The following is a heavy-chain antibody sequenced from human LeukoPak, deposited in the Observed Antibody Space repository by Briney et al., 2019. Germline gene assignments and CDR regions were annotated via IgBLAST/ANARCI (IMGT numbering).Heavy chain of an antibody. CDR2: ISSSGSTI. V-gene: IGHV3-11*01. Sequence: PGGSLRLSCAASGFTFSDYYMSWIRQAPGKGLEWVSYISSSGSTIYYADSVKGRFTISRDNAKNSLYLQMNSLRAEDTAVYYCAKALGYCSSGSCYSDSNYYYYYYMDVWGKGTTVTVSS. D-gene: IGHD2-15*01. CDR3: AKALGYCSSGSCYSDSNYYYYYYMDV. CDR1: GFTFSDYY. J-gene: IGHJ6*03.